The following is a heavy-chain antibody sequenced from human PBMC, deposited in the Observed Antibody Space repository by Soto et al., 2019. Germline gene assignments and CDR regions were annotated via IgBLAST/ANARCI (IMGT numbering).Heavy chain of an antibody. CDR3: ARLSSYCSSTSCQPWYFDL. CDR1: GGSISSGGYY. V-gene: IGHV4-31*03. CDR2: IYYSGSN. D-gene: IGHD2-2*01. J-gene: IGHJ2*01. Sequence: SETLSRTCTVSGGSISSGGYYWSWIRQHPGKGLEWIGYIYYSGSNYYNPSLKSRVTISVDTSKNQFSLKLSSVTAADTAVYYCARLSSYCSSTSCQPWYFDLWGRGTQVTVSS.